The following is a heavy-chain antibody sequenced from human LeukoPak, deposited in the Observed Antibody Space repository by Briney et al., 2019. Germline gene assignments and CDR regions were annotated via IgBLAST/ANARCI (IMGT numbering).Heavy chain of an antibody. J-gene: IGHJ6*02. Sequence: GGSLRLSCAASGVSFSIDSMSWVRDGPGEGVEWGSYITSNANTRYPDSVKGRFTVSRDNAQNSLFLQMDSLSGEDTAVYYCARDLRTFYGMDLWGQGTTVTVFS. D-gene: IGHD1-14*01. V-gene: IGHV3-48*01. CDR3: ARDLRTFYGMDL. CDR1: GVSFSIDS. CDR2: ITSNANT.